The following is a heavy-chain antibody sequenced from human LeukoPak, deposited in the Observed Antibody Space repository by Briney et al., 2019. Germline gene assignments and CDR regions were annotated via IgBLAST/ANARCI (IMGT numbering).Heavy chain of an antibody. J-gene: IGHJ3*02. CDR3: ARDLGSNYAFDI. CDR1: GGTFSSYA. CDR2: IIPIFGTA. D-gene: IGHD4-11*01. V-gene: IGHV1-69*13. Sequence: SVKVSCKASGGTFSSYAISWVRQAPGQGLEWMGGIIPIFGTANYAQKFQGRVTITANESTSTAYMELSSLRSEDTAVYYCARDLGSNYAFDIWGQGTMVTVSS.